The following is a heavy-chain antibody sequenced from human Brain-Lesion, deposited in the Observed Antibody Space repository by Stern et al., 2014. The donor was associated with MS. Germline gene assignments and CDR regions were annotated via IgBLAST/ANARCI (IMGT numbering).Heavy chain of an antibody. CDR3: ASWVGARRRRFDY. J-gene: IGHJ4*02. D-gene: IGHD1-26*01. CDR1: GGPISSSRYY. V-gene: IGHV4-39*01. Sequence: QVQLVESGPGLVKPSETLSLTCTVSGGPISSSRYYWGWIRPPPGQGLEWIGTIHYTGSTHYNPSLNSQVTFSSDMSRNQFSLKRGSVPAADTAVYYCASWVGARRRRFDYWGQGTLVTVSS. CDR2: IHYTGST.